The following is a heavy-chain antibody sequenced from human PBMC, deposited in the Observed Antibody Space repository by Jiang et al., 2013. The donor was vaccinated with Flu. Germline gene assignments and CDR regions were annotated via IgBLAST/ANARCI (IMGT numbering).Heavy chain of an antibody. Sequence: TLSLTCAVSGGSITNTDSYWGWIRQHPEKGLEYIGYIFHTGTTYYNPSLRSRLSISVDTSENHFSMRLSSVTAADTAVYYCARLLRGRLTTWGPIDYWGQGTLVTVSS. V-gene: IGHV4-31*11. J-gene: IGHJ4*02. CDR3: ARLLRGRLTTWGPIDY. D-gene: IGHD4/OR15-4a*01. CDR2: IFHTGTT. CDR1: GGSITNTDSY.